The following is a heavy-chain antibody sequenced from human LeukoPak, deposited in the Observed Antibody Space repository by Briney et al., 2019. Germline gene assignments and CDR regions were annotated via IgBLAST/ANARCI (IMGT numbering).Heavy chain of an antibody. CDR3: ARRSYCGGDCYSDF. Sequence: GESLKISCQASGYTFTDYWVGWVRQMPGKGLEWMGIIYCDGSKTTYSPSFQSQVTISVDKSTSTAYLQWSSLKASDTAMYYCARRSYCGGDCYSDFWGQGTLVTVSS. J-gene: IGHJ4*02. CDR1: GYTFTDYW. CDR2: IYCDGSKT. V-gene: IGHV5-51*01. D-gene: IGHD2-21*02.